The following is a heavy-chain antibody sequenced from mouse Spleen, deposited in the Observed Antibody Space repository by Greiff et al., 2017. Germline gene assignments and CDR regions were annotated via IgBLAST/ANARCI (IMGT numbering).Heavy chain of an antibody. J-gene: IGHJ3*01. V-gene: IGHV14-4*01. CDR1: GFTIKDDY. CDR3: TTRNGEGPWGFAY. D-gene: IGHD2-13*01. Sequence: VQLQQSGAELVRPGASVKLSCTASGFTIKDDYMHWVKQRPEQGLEWIGWIDPENGDTEYASKFQGKATITADTSSNTAYLQLSSLTSEDTAVYYWTTRNGEGPWGFAYWGQGTLVTVSA. CDR2: IDPENGDT.